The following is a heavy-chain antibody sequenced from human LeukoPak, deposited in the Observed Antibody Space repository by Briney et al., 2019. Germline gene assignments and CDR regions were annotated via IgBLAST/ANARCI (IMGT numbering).Heavy chain of an antibody. CDR3: ARERPVVGTARRFDP. Sequence: ASVNVSCKASGYTFTSYYMHWVRQAPGQGVEWMGIINPSGGSTNFAQKFQGRVTMTRDTSTSTVYIELSSLRSEDTAVYYCARERPVVGTARRFDPWGQGTLVTVSS. J-gene: IGHJ5*02. CDR2: INPSGGST. D-gene: IGHD2-21*02. CDR1: GYTFTSYY. V-gene: IGHV1-46*01.